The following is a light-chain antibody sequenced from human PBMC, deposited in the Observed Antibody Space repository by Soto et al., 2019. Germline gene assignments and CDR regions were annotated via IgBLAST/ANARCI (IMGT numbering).Light chain of an antibody. J-gene: IGKJ4*01. CDR2: DAS. V-gene: IGKV1-33*01. CDR3: QQYDNLPLT. CDR1: QNINNW. Sequence: DFQMTQSPSTLSASVGDRVTITCRASQNINNWVAWYQQKPGKAPKLLIYDASNLETGVPSRFSGSGSGTDFTFTISSLQPEDIATYYCQQYDNLPLTFGGGTKVEIK.